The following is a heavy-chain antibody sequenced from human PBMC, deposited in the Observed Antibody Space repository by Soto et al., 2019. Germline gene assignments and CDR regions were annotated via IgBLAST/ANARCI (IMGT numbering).Heavy chain of an antibody. V-gene: IGHV5-51*01. CDR2: IYPGDSDT. Sequence: PGESLKISCKGSGYSFTSYLIVWVRQMPGKGLEWMGIIYPGDSDTRYSPSFQGQVTISADKSISTAYLQWSSLKASDTAMYYCARTDSGSYYAYYYYGMDVWGQGTTVTVSS. CDR3: ARTDSGSYYAYYYYGMDV. CDR1: GYSFTSYL. D-gene: IGHD1-26*01. J-gene: IGHJ6*02.